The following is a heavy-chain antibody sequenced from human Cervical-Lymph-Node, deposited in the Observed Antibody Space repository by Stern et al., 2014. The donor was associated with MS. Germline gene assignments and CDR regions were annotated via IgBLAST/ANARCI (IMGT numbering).Heavy chain of an antibody. Sequence: VQLLESGGGLVKPGGSLRLSCAASGFTFSDYYMTWIRQAPGKGLEWVSYISSSGNTIYYADSVKGRFTISRDNAKSSLYLQMNSLRAEDTAMYYCVTRNWATTMVTDYWGQGTLVTVSS. CDR3: VTRNWATTMVTDY. CDR2: ISSSGNTI. J-gene: IGHJ4*02. CDR1: GFTFSDYY. V-gene: IGHV3-11*01. D-gene: IGHD5-18*01.